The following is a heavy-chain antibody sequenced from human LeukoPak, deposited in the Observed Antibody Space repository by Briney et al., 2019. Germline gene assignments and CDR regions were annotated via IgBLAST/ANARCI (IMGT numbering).Heavy chain of an antibody. CDR3: VKDWGVMVITMGLDY. D-gene: IGHD3-22*01. J-gene: IGHJ4*02. V-gene: IGHV3-64D*06. CDR1: GFTFSSYA. Sequence: GGSLRLSCSASGFTFSSYAMHWVRQAPGKGLEYVSAISSNGGSTYYADSVKGRFTISRDNSKNTLYLQMSSLRAEDTAVYYCVKDWGVMVITMGLDYWGQGTLVTVSS. CDR2: ISSNGGST.